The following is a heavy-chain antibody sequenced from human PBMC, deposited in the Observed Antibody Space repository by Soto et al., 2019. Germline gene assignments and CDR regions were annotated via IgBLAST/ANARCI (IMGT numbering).Heavy chain of an antibody. V-gene: IGHV1-69*02. D-gene: IGHD2-8*01. Sequence: QVQLVQSGAEVKNPGSSVKVSCKASGDTFSRSTISWVRQVTGQRLEWMGRIIPVLGVENHAQNFQGRVTITAKKSTSTAYLELSSLKSEDTAIYYCASSTAGVYVFHDWGQGTLVTVSS. CDR1: GDTFSRST. CDR3: ASSTAGVYVFHD. J-gene: IGHJ4*02. CDR2: IIPVLGVE.